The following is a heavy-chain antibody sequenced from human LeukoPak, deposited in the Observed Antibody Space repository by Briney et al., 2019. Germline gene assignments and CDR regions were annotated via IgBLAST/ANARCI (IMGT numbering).Heavy chain of an antibody. CDR1: GFTFSSYG. V-gene: IGHV3-30*18. CDR2: IPYDGSNK. Sequence: PTGGSLRLSCAASGFTFSSYGMHWVRQAPGKGLEWVAVIPYDGSNKYYADSVKGRFTISRDNSKNTLYLQMNSLRAEDTAVYYCAKAYDIHDYYYYYMDVWGKGTTVTVSS. J-gene: IGHJ6*03. D-gene: IGHD3-9*01. CDR3: AKAYDIHDYYYYYMDV.